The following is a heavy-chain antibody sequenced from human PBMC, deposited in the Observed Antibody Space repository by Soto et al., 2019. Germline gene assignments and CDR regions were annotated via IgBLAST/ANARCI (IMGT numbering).Heavy chain of an antibody. CDR3: ARDNVASTNYFWFDP. CDR1: GFTFSSYG. Sequence: QVQLVESGGGVVQPGRSLRLSRAASGFTFSSYGMHWVRLTPGKGLEWVALIWNDGTNPYYADSVQGRFTISRDNSKNTLYLQMNRLSAEDTAVYYCARDNVASTNYFWFDPRGQGTLVTVSS. CDR2: IWNDGTNP. J-gene: IGHJ5*02. V-gene: IGHV3-33*01. D-gene: IGHD1-7*01.